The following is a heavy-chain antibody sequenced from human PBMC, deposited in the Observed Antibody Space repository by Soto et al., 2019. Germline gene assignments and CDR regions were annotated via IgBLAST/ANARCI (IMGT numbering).Heavy chain of an antibody. D-gene: IGHD4-17*01. CDR1: GGSISSGGYY. J-gene: IGHJ4*02. V-gene: IGHV4-31*03. CDR3: ARGYKDYGNDYFDY. CDR2: IYYSGST. Sequence: SETLSLTCTVSGGSISSGGYYWSWIRQHPGKGLEWIGYIYYSGSTYYNPSLKSRVTISVDTSKNQFSLKLSSVTAADTAVYYCARGYKDYGNDYFDYWGQGTLVTVSS.